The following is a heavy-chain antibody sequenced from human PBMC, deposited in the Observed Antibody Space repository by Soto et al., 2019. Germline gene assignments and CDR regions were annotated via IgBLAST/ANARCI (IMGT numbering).Heavy chain of an antibody. V-gene: IGHV1-58*01. Sequence: QMPLVQSGPEVKKPGTSVKVSCKASGFTFTSSAVQWVRQARGQRLEWIGWIVVGSGNTNYAQKFQERVTITRDMSTSTAYMELGSLRSEDTAVYYCEADSGSYFDYWGQGTLVPVSS. CDR2: IVVGSGNT. J-gene: IGHJ4*02. CDR1: GFTFTSSA. D-gene: IGHD1-26*01. CDR3: EADSGSYFDY.